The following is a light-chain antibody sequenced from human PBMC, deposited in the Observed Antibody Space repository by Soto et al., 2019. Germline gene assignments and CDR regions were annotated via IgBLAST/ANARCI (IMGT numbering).Light chain of an antibody. CDR3: QQYNNWPRAT. CDR1: QSINSN. V-gene: IGKV3-15*01. Sequence: IVMTQAPATLSVSPGERATRSCRASQSINSNLAWYQQKPGQAPRLLMFRASISATGFPARFSGSGSGTEFNINISSLQSEDSAIYYGQQYNNWPRATFGGGTKVEIK. J-gene: IGKJ4*01. CDR2: RAS.